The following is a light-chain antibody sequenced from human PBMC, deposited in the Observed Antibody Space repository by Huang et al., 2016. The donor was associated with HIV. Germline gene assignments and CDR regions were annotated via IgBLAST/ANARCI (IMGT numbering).Light chain of an antibody. V-gene: IGKV1-9*01. J-gene: IGKJ4*01. CDR3: QQFNNYPLT. CDR1: QGISRF. Sequence: IQLTQSPSSLSASVGDRVTITRRASQGISRFLAWYQQEPGKAPKLLMYAASTCHSGVPLRFSVSGSRTDVTLTISSLQPEDFATYYCQQFNNYPLTFGGGTKVEIK. CDR2: AAS.